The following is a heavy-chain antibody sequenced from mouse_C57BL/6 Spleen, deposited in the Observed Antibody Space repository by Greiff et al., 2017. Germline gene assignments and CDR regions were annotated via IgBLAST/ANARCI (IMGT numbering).Heavy chain of an antibody. J-gene: IGHJ2*01. CDR2: IYPGGGYT. CDR3: AKRAYRNPFDY. V-gene: IGHV1-63*01. CDR1: GYTFTNYW. D-gene: IGHD2-5*01. Sequence: VQLQQSGAELVRPGTSVKMSCKASGYTFTNYWIGWAKQRPGHGLEWIGDIYPGGGYTNYNKTFKGKATLTADKSTSTAYMQFSSLTSEDSAIYYCAKRAYRNPFDYWGQGTTLTVSS.